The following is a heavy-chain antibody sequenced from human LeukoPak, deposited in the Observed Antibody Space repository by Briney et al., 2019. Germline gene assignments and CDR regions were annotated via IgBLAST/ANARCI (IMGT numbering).Heavy chain of an antibody. CDR3: ASPEGGY. CDR2: IKEDGTQK. CDR1: AFTFSSYW. D-gene: IGHD3-16*01. V-gene: IGHV3-7*01. J-gene: IGHJ4*02. Sequence: PGGSLRLSCAASAFTFSSYWMTWVRQAPGKGLEWVANIKEDGTQKNYVESVKGRFTISRDNAENSLYLQMNSLRYEDTAVYYCASPEGGYWGQGTLVTVSS.